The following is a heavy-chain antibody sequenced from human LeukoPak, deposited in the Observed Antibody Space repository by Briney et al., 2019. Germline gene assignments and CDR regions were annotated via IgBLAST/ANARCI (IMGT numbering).Heavy chain of an antibody. Sequence: GGSLRLSCAASGFTFSSYAMSWVRQAPGKGLEWVSAISGSGGGTYYADSVKGRFTISRDNSKNTLYLQMNSLRAEDTALYYCARSLSDLDYWGQGTLVTVSS. CDR1: GFTFSSYA. CDR3: ARSLSDLDY. V-gene: IGHV3-23*01. D-gene: IGHD3-3*02. CDR2: ISGSGGGT. J-gene: IGHJ4*02.